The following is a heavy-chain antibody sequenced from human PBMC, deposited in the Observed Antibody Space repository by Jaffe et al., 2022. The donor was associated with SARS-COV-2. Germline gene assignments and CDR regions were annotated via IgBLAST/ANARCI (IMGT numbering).Heavy chain of an antibody. Sequence: EVQLLESGGGLVQPGGSLRISCTASGFTYYNYSMNWVRQAPGKGLEWVSSLGGTGTNTYYAGSVKGRFTISRDKSKNTLYLQMNSLRGEDTAIYYCAKGRDSDSSGSYGMDVWGQGTTVTVSS. CDR2: LGGTGTNT. CDR3: AKGRDSDSSGSYGMDV. V-gene: IGHV3-23*01. D-gene: IGHD3-22*01. CDR1: GFTYYNYS. J-gene: IGHJ6*02.